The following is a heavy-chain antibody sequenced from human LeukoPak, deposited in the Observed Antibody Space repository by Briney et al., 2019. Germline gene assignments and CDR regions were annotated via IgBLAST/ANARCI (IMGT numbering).Heavy chain of an antibody. D-gene: IGHD4-17*01. Sequence: GGSLRLTRAAPGFTFSDYYMSWIRQAPGKGLECVSYISSSSSYTNYADSVKGRFTISRDNAKNSLYLQMNSLRAEDTAVYYCARASTTVTPYYCYGMDVWGKGTTVTVSS. CDR3: ARASTTVTPYYCYGMDV. CDR1: GFTFSDYY. CDR2: ISSSSSYT. V-gene: IGHV3-11*06. J-gene: IGHJ6*04.